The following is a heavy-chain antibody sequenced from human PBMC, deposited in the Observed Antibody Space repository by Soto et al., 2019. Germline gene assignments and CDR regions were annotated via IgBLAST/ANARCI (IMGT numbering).Heavy chain of an antibody. J-gene: IGHJ4*02. CDR2: VRGSGGST. V-gene: IGHV3-23*01. CDR3: AKPPDYNWNDY. Sequence: EVPLLESGGGLVQPGGSLRLSCAASGFTFSSYAMSWVRQAPGKGLEWISAVRGSGGSTYYADSVKGRFTISRDNSQDTLYLQMNNLRAEDTAVYYCAKPPDYNWNDYWGQGTLVTVSS. CDR1: GFTFSSYA. D-gene: IGHD1-20*01.